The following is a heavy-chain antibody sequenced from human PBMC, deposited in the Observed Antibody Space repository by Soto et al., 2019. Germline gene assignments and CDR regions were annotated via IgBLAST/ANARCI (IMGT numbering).Heavy chain of an antibody. J-gene: IGHJ2*01. CDR1: GGSISSSNW. CDR3: ARERRIAAAGRNWYFDL. Sequence: QVQLQESGPGLVKPSGTLSLTCAVSGGSISSSNWWSWVGQPPGKGLGWIGEIYHSGSTNYNPSLKSRVTISVDKSKNQSSLNLGSVTAADTAVYYCARERRIAAAGRNWYFDLWGRGTLVTVSS. CDR2: IYHSGST. D-gene: IGHD6-13*01. V-gene: IGHV4-4*02.